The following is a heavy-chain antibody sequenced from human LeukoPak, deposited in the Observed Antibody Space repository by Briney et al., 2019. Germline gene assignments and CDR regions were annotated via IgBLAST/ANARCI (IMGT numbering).Heavy chain of an antibody. CDR2: NSNSGDST. J-gene: IGHJ4*02. Sequence: GGSLRLSCATSGFTFSSYAMSWVRQAAGKGLEWVSANSNSGDSTNYADSVKGRFTISRDISKNTLYLQMNTLRAEDTALYYCAKAMPCTSTICYRFDYWGRGTLVTVSS. D-gene: IGHD2-2*01. V-gene: IGHV3-23*01. CDR1: GFTFSSYA. CDR3: AKAMPCTSTICYRFDY.